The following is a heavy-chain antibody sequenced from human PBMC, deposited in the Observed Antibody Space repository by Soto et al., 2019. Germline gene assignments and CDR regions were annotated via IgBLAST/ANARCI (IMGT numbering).Heavy chain of an antibody. CDR2: IIPIYGTA. J-gene: IGHJ6*02. CDR1: GGTFSSYA. V-gene: IGHV1-69*12. D-gene: IGHD6-13*01. CDR3: GSYIAAEYCYCGMDV. Sequence: QVQLVQSGAEVKKPGSSVKVSCKASGGTFSSYAISWVRQAPGQVLEWMGGIIPIYGTANYAQKFQGRVTITADDSKSTAYMELSRRRSEDTAVYYCGSYIAAEYCYCGMDVWGQGTTVTVSS.